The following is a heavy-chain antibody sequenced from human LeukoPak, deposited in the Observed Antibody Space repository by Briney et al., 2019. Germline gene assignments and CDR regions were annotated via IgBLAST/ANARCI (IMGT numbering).Heavy chain of an antibody. CDR3: AKVETAAAATLRGFDY. J-gene: IGHJ4*02. CDR1: GFTFSSYA. CDR2: IGGSGGST. V-gene: IGHV3-23*01. D-gene: IGHD6-13*01. Sequence: QPGGSLTLFCAVSGFTFSSYAMSWVRQAPGKGLEWVSSIGGSGGSTYYADSVQGRFTISRDNSKNTLYLQMSSLRAEDTAVYYCAKVETAAAATLRGFDYWGQGTLVTVSS.